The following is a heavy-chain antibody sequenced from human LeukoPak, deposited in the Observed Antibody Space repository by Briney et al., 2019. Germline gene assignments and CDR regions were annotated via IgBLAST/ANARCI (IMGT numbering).Heavy chain of an antibody. D-gene: IGHD2-2*01. Sequence: ASVKVSCKASGYTFTRYYMHWVRQAPGQGLEWMGRINPNSGGTNYAQKFQGRVTMTRDTSISTAYMELSRLRSDDTAVYYCARLYCSSTSCPPFDYWGQGTLVTVSS. CDR1: GYTFTRYY. V-gene: IGHV1-2*06. CDR3: ARLYCSSTSCPPFDY. J-gene: IGHJ4*02. CDR2: INPNSGGT.